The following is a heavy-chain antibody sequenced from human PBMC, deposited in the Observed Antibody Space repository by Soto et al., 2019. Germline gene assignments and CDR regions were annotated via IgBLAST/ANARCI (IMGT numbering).Heavy chain of an antibody. CDR2: ISGSGAGT. CDR3: AKDPEPYSSTNWFDP. Sequence: EVQLLESGGGLVQPGGSLRLSCAASGFTFYNYAMSWVRQAPGKGLEWVSTISGSGAGTYYADSGKGRFTISRDNSKDTLYLPMNSLRAEDTAVYYCAKDPEPYSSTNWFDPWGQGTLVIVSS. CDR1: GFTFYNYA. J-gene: IGHJ5*02. V-gene: IGHV3-23*01. D-gene: IGHD6-13*01.